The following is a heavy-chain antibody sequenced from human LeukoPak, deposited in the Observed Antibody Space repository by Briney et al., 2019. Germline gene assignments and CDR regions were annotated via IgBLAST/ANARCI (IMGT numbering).Heavy chain of an antibody. CDR1: GGSFSGYY. CDR2: INHSGST. V-gene: IGHV4-34*01. Sequence: SETLSLTCAVYGGSFSGYYWSWIRQPPGKGLEWIGEINHSGSTNYNPSLKSRVTISVDTSKNQFSLKLSSVTAADTAVYYCASRNYYGTSGEAFDIWGQGTMVTVSS. D-gene: IGHD3-22*01. CDR3: ASRNYYGTSGEAFDI. J-gene: IGHJ3*02.